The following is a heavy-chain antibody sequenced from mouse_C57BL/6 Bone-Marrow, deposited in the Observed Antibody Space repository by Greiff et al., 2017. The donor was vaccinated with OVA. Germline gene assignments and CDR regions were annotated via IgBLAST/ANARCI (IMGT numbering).Heavy chain of an antibody. CDR1: GYAFSSSW. CDR2: IYPGDGDT. V-gene: IGHV1-82*01. J-gene: IGHJ2*01. Sequence: QVQLQQSGPELVKPGASVKISCKASGYAFSSSWMNWVKQRPGKGLEWIGRIYPGDGDTNYNGKFKGKATLTADKSSSTAYMQLSSLTSEDSAVYFCASPFLLRGFDYWGQGTTLTVSS. D-gene: IGHD1-1*01. CDR3: ASPFLLRGFDY.